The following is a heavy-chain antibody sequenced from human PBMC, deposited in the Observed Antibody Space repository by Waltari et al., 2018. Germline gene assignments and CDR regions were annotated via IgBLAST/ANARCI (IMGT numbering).Heavy chain of an antibody. V-gene: IGHV3-53*01. CDR3: AREGGSYYGFDY. CDR1: GFTVSSNY. J-gene: IGHJ4*02. D-gene: IGHD1-26*01. Sequence: EVQLVESGGGLIQPGGSLRLSCAASGFTVSSNYMSWVRQAPGKGLELVSVFYSGCSTYYADSVKGRFTISRDNSKNTLYLQMNSLRAEDTAVYYCAREGGSYYGFDYWGQGTLVTVSS. CDR2: FYSGCST.